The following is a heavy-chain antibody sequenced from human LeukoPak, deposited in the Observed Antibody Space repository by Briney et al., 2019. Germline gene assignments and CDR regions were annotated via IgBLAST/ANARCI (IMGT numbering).Heavy chain of an antibody. CDR3: AKDDDVSSRYSRFEN. V-gene: IGHV3-33*06. CDR1: GFTFSSYC. J-gene: IGHJ4*02. CDR2: IWSAENNK. Sequence: GGSLRLSCAASGFTFSSYCMSWVRQAPGKGLEWVAVIWSAENNKYYADSVQGRFTISRDNSKNTVFLQMNSLRAEDTAVYYCAKDDDVSSRYSRFENWGQGTLVTVSS. D-gene: IGHD3-22*01.